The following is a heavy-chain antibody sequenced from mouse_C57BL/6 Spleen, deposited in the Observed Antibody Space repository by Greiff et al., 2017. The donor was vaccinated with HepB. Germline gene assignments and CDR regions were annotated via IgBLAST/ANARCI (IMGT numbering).Heavy chain of an antibody. CDR2: IDPSDSYT. J-gene: IGHJ2*01. Sequence: QVQLKQPGAELVKPGASVKLSCKASGYTFTSYWMQWVKQRPGQGLEWIGEIDPSDSYTNYNQKFKGKATLTVDTSSSTAYMQLSSLTSKDSAVYYCARRGVYYFDYWGQGTTLTVSS. V-gene: IGHV1-50*01. CDR3: ARRGVYYFDY. CDR1: GYTFTSYW.